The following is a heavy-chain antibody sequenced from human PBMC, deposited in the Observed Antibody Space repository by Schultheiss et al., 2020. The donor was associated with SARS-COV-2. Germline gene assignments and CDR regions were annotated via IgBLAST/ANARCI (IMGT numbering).Heavy chain of an antibody. Sequence: SETLSLTCTVSGGSISSSSYYWSWIRQHPGKGLEWIGYIYYSGSTYYNPSLKSRVTISVDTSKNQFSLKLSSVTAADTAVYYCARVLLTPGGRYFDYWGQGTLVTVSS. D-gene: IGHD2-15*01. CDR3: ARVLLTPGGRYFDY. CDR1: GGSISSSSYY. CDR2: IYYSGST. J-gene: IGHJ4*02. V-gene: IGHV4-31*03.